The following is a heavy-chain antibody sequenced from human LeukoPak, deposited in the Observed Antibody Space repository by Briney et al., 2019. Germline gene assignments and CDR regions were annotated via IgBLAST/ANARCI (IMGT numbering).Heavy chain of an antibody. J-gene: IGHJ3*01. CDR3: ASDGVEFYTSTDT. V-gene: IGHV3-33*08. CDR1: GFTFGIDS. Sequence: GRSLRLACAASGFTFGIDSINWVRQAPRKGREWVAFIRYDGNNKLYADSMKGRLTISRDNSKNTLYLHINSLRAEDTAVYYCASDGVEFYTSTDTWGEGTLVTVSS. CDR2: IRYDGNNK. D-gene: IGHD2-21*01.